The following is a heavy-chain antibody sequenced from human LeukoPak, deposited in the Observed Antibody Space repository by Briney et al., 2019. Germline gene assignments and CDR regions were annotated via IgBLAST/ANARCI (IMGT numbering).Heavy chain of an antibody. CDR2: ISYDGSNK. CDR3: AKDPWDY. J-gene: IGHJ4*02. V-gene: IGHV3-30*18. Sequence: GRSLRLSCAASGFTFSSYGMHWVRQAPGKGLEWVAVISYDGSNKYYADSVKGRFTISRDNSKNMLYLQMNSLRAEDTAVYYCAKDPWDYWGQGTLVTVSS. CDR1: GFTFSSYG.